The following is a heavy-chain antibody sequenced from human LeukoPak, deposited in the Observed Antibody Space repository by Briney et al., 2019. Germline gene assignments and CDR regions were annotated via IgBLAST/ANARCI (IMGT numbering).Heavy chain of an antibody. Sequence: PGGSLRLSCAASGFTFSSYEMNWVRQAPGKGLEWVSYISSSGSTIYYADSVKGRFTISRDNAKSSLYLQMNSLRAEDTAVYYCARDTAGTLDYWGQGTLVTVSS. CDR1: GFTFSSYE. J-gene: IGHJ4*02. V-gene: IGHV3-48*03. CDR3: ARDTAGTLDY. D-gene: IGHD6-13*01. CDR2: ISSSGSTI.